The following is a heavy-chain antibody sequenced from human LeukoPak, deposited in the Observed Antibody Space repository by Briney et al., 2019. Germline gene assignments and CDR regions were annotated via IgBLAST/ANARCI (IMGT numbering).Heavy chain of an antibody. CDR1: GGSISSYY. J-gene: IGHJ3*02. CDR2: IYYSGST. Sequence: SETLSLTCTVSGGSISSYYWSWIRQPPGKGLEWIGYIYYSGSTNYNPSLKSRVTISVDTSKNQFSLKLSSVAAADTAVYYCARAEYYYDSSGYSAFDIWGQGTMVTVSS. CDR3: ARAEYYYDSSGYSAFDI. V-gene: IGHV4-59*01. D-gene: IGHD3-22*01.